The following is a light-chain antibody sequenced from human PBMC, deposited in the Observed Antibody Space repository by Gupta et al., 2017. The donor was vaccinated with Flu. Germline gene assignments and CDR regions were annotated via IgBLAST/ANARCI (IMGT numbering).Light chain of an antibody. Sequence: PVLTQPPSASASLGASVTLTCTLSSGYSNYKVDWYQQRPGKGPRFVMRVGTGGIVGYKGGGSTDPSSVLGSGLNRYLTIKNIPDEEESDSDCGEDHGSGSNVVVVFGGGTKLTVL. CDR2: VGTGGIVG. CDR3: GEDHGSGSNVVVV. CDR1: SGYSNYK. J-gene: IGLJ2*01. V-gene: IGLV9-49*01.